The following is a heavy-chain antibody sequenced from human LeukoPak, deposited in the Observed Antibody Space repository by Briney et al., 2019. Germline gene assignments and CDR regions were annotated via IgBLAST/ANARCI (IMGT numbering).Heavy chain of an antibody. V-gene: IGHV4-59*01. D-gene: IGHD3-10*01. CDR3: ARDSRLSEAVRAFDI. Sequence: NPSETLSLTCTVSGGSISSYYWSWIRQPPGKGLEWIGYIYYSGSTNYNPSLKSRVTISVDTSKNQFSLKLSSVTAADTAVYYCARDSRLSEAVRAFDIWGQGTMVTVSS. CDR2: IYYSGST. J-gene: IGHJ3*02. CDR1: GGSISSYY.